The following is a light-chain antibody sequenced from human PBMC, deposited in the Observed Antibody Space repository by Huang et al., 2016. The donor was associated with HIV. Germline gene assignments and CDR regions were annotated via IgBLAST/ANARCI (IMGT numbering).Light chain of an antibody. CDR2: EAS. J-gene: IGKJ1*01. Sequence: DIQMTQSSSTLSASVGDRVTIACRASQSVSTWLAWYQQKPGRAPNLFIYEASTLESGVPSRFSGGGSGTDFALTISSLQPDDFATYYCQQYKSFPWTFGQGTKVEV. CDR1: QSVSTW. V-gene: IGKV1-5*03. CDR3: QQYKSFPWT.